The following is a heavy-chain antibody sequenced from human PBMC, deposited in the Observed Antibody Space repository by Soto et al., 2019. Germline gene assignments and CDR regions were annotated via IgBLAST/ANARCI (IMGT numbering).Heavy chain of an antibody. Sequence: QITLKESGPTLVKPTQTLTLTCTFSGFSLSTSGVGVGWIRQPPGKALEWLALIYWDDDKRYSPSLKSRLTITKDTSKNQVVLTRTNMDPVDIGTYYCERLPAYRYFDLWGRGTLVTVSS. CDR3: ERLPAYRYFDL. V-gene: IGHV2-5*02. CDR1: GFSLSTSGVG. CDR2: IYWDDDK. D-gene: IGHD2-2*02. J-gene: IGHJ2*01.